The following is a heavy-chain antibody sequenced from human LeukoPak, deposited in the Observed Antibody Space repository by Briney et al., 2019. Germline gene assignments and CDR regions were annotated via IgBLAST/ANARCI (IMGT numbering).Heavy chain of an antibody. J-gene: IGHJ4*02. D-gene: IGHD2-21*02. CDR2: IHPGDGDR. V-gene: IGHV1-46*01. Sequence: ASVKISCKTSGYTFTSCLIHWIRQAPRQGFVWVANIHPGDGDRDYAQRFQGRVTMASDSSTTTVYIELNGLTSEDTAVYYCARDLFGAWTWDYWGQGTLITVSS. CDR1: GYTFTSCL. CDR3: ARDLFGAWTWDY.